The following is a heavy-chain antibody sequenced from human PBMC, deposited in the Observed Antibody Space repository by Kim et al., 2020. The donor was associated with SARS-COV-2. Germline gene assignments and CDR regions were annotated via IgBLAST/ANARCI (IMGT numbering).Heavy chain of an antibody. CDR3: ARGGLIIVSPVDY. D-gene: IGHD3-22*01. Sequence: YADSGKGRVTISRDNSKNSLYLQMNSLRTEDTALYYCARGGLIIVSPVDYWGQGTLGTVSS. J-gene: IGHJ4*02. V-gene: IGHV3-43*01.